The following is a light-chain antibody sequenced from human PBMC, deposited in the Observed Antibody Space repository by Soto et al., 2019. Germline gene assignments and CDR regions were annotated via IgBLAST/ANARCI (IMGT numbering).Light chain of an antibody. Sequence: EIVLTQSPGTLSLSPGERATLSCRASQGVSSSYLAWYQQKPGQHPRLLIYGASIRATGIPDRFSGSGSGTDITLAITRLEPADIAVYYCQHYRTSFGGGTKVEIK. CDR1: QGVSSSY. V-gene: IGKV3-20*01. CDR2: GAS. CDR3: QHYRTS. J-gene: IGKJ4*01.